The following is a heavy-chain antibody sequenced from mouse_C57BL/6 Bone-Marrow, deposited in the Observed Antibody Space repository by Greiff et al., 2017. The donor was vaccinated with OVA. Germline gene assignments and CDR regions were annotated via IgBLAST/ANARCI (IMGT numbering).Heavy chain of an antibody. V-gene: IGHV5-9-1*02. CDR2: ISSGGDYI. CDR1: GFTFSSYA. J-gene: IGHJ3*01. D-gene: IGHD2-1*01. Sequence: EVKLVESGEGLVKPGGSLKLSCAASGFTFSSYAMSWVRQTPEKRLEWVAYISSGGDYIYYADTVKGRFTISRDNARNTLYLQMSSLKSEDTAMYYCTEIYYGNYGFAYWGQGTLVTVSA. CDR3: TEIYYGNYGFAY.